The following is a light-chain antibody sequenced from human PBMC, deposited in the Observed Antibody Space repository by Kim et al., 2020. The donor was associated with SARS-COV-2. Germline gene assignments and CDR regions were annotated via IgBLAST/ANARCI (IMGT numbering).Light chain of an antibody. CDR1: RRVDES. J-gene: IGKJ1*01. Sequence: GERGTRAGGAARRVDESLAWGRQKPGQPPRRLVCGGSVTPAYRPARFSGSGSKTEYTLTVTSLQSEDFAIYYCQQYDEWPWTFGQGTKVDIK. V-gene: IGKV3-15*01. CDR3: QQYDEWPWT. CDR2: GGS.